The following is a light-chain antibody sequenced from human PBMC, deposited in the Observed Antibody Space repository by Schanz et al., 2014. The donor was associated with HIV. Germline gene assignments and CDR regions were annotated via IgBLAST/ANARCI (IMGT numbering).Light chain of an antibody. J-gene: IGKJ4*01. CDR1: QRLSSSY. CDR3: QQYNNWLPLT. Sequence: EIVLTQSPGSLSLSPGGRATLSCGASQRLSSSYLAWYQQKRDQPPRLVIYATSTRAAGIPDRFSGTGSGTEFTLTISSLQSEDFAVYYCQQYNNWLPLTFGGGTKVEIK. CDR2: ATS. V-gene: IGKV3D-15*01.